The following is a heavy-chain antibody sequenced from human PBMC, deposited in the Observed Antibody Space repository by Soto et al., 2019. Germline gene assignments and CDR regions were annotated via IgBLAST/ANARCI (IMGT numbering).Heavy chain of an antibody. V-gene: IGHV3-30*18. CDR2: ILYDGSNK. Sequence: QVRLVESGGGVVQAGRSLRLSCAASGFTFSNYGMHWVRQTPGKGLEWVALILYDGSNKYYADSVKGRFTISRDNSKNTLYLQVSSLRAEDTAVYYCAKSRDAYNFYFYYGMDVWGQGTTVTVSS. J-gene: IGHJ6*02. CDR1: GFTFSNYG. D-gene: IGHD2-2*01. CDR3: AKSRDAYNFYFYYGMDV.